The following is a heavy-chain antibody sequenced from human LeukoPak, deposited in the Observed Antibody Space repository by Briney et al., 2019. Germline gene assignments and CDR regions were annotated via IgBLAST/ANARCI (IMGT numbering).Heavy chain of an antibody. CDR3: ARALTSISVHYYYYYYMDV. Sequence: ASVKVSCKASGGTFSSYAISWVRQAPGQGLEWMGGIIPIFGTANYAQKFQGRVTITTDESTSTAYMELSSLRSEDTAVYYCARALTSISVHYYYYYYMDVWGKGTTVTVSS. CDR2: IIPIFGTA. J-gene: IGHJ6*03. CDR1: GGTFSSYA. V-gene: IGHV1-69*05. D-gene: IGHD5/OR15-5a*01.